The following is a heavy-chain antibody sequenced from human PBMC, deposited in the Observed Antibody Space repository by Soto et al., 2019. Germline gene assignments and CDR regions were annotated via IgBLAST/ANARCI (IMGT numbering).Heavy chain of an antibody. J-gene: IGHJ6*01. V-gene: IGHV3-43*01. D-gene: IGHD5-12*01. CDR2: ITWNGGNT. CDR3: ARETLSFGYALDV. Sequence: RLSCAASGFRFDDYHMPWVRQAPGQRLEWDSLITWNGGNTYYADSVKGRFTISRDGTTKSVSLQMNSLKREDTGLYYCARETLSFGYALDV. CDR1: GFRFDDYH.